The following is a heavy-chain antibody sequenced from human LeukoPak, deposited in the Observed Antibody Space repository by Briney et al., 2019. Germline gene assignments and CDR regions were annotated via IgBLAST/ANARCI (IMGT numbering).Heavy chain of an antibody. J-gene: IGHJ4*02. Sequence: SETLSLTCTVSGGSISSSSYYWGWIRQPPGKGLEWIGSIYYSGSTYYNPSLKSRVTISVDTSKNQFSLKLSSVTAADTAVYYCARRADRLPFDYWGQGTLVTVSS. CDR1: GGSISSSSYY. D-gene: IGHD4-11*01. V-gene: IGHV4-39*01. CDR3: ARRADRLPFDY. CDR2: IYYSGST.